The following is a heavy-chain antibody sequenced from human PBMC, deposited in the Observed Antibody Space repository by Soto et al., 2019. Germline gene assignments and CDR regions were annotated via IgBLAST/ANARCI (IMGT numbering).Heavy chain of an antibody. J-gene: IGHJ4*02. CDR3: AKFWGPVTAAVDDY. CDR1: GGTFSNDI. V-gene: IGHV1-18*01. D-gene: IGHD6-13*01. CDR2: ISTNNGNT. Sequence: EASVKVSCKPSGGTFSNDIITWVRQAPGQGLEWMGWISTNNGNTNYAQKLQGRVTMTTDTSTSTAYMELSSLRSEDTAVYHCAKFWGPVTAAVDDYWGQGTLVTVSS.